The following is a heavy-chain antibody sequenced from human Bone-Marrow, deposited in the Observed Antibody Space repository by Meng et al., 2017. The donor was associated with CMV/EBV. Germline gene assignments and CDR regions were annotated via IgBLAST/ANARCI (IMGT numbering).Heavy chain of an antibody. D-gene: IGHD2-2*01. CDR1: GGTFSSYT. CDR3: AATKDIVVVPAAIDY. V-gene: IGHV1-69*02. Sequence: SVKVSCKASGGTFSSYTISWVRQAPGQGLEWMGRIIPILGIANYAQKFQGRVTITADKSTSTAYMELSSLRSEDTAVYYCAATKDIVVVPAAIDYWGQGTLVTVSS. J-gene: IGHJ4*02. CDR2: IIPILGIA.